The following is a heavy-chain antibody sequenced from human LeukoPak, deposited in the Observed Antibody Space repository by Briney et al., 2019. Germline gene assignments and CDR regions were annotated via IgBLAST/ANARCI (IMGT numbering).Heavy chain of an antibody. CDR3: VGNQDFWSGYHAFEY. CDR2: STPATDST. D-gene: IGHD3-3*01. V-gene: IGHV3-21*01. CDR1: GLVFSSYT. J-gene: IGHJ4*02. Sequence: GGSLRLSCAASGLVFSSYTMGWVRHAPGKGLEWVSSSTPATDSTNYADSVQGRFTISRDNAKKTAHLQMNSLRVEDTAIYFCVGNQDFWSGYHAFEYWGQGILVTVSS.